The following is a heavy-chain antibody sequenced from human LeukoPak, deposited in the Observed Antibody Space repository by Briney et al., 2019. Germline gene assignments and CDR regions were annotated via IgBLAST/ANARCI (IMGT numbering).Heavy chain of an antibody. J-gene: IGHJ4*02. V-gene: IGHV3-23*01. CDR2: ISGSGGST. D-gene: IGHD6-6*01. CDR3: AKGFEYSSSFYNY. CDR1: GFPFSSYA. Sequence: GGSLRLSCAASGFPFSSYAMSWVRQAPGKGLEWVSAISGSGGSTYYADSVKGRFPISRDNSKNTLYMQMNSLRAEDTAVYYCAKGFEYSSSFYNYWGQGTLVTVSS.